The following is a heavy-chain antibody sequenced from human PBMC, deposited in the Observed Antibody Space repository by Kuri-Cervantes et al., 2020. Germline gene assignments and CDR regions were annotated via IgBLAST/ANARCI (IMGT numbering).Heavy chain of an antibody. CDR1: GGSISSYY. CDR3: AREGAYYSTLDV. J-gene: IGHJ6*02. D-gene: IGHD3-10*01. Sequence: GSLRLSCTVSGGSISSYYWSWVRQPPGKGLEWIGYIYYSGSTYYNPSLKSRVTISVDTSKNQFSLKLSSVTAADTAVYYCAREGAYYSTLDVWGQETTVTVSS. V-gene: IGHV4-59*12. CDR2: IYYSGST.